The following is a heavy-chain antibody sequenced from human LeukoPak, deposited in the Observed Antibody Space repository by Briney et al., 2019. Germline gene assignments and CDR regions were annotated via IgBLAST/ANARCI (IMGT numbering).Heavy chain of an antibody. D-gene: IGHD3-22*01. CDR1: GFSLSNHW. Sequence: LPGGSLRLSCAASGFSLSNHWMSWVRQAPGKGLEWVANINQLGNGEYYVDSVKGRFTISRADAKYSVFLQMNSLRVEDTAMHYCARGRGYHEVDAYDIWGQGTMVADSP. J-gene: IGHJ3*02. V-gene: IGHV3-7*04. CDR3: ARGRGYHEVDAYDI. CDR2: INQLGNGE.